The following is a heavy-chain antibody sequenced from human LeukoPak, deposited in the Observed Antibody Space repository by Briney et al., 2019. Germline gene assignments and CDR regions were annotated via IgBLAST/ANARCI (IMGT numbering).Heavy chain of an antibody. CDR3: ARASGEGIAAAGTSWLGY. Sequence: PSETLSLTCAVYGGSFSGYYWSWIRQPPGEGLEWIGEINHSGSTNYNPSLKSRVTISVDTSKNQFSLKLSSVTAADTAVYYCARASGEGIAAAGTSWLGYWGQGTLVTVSS. D-gene: IGHD6-13*01. CDR2: INHSGST. V-gene: IGHV4-34*01. CDR1: GGSFSGYY. J-gene: IGHJ4*02.